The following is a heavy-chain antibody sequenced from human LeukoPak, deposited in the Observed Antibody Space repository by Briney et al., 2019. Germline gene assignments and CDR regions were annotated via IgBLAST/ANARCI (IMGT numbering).Heavy chain of an antibody. Sequence: SETMSLTCTVYGGSFSGYYWSWVRQPPGEGLEWIGEVTHTGGTNYNPSLKSRVTISLDTFKNQFSLKPTSVTAPDTAVFYCARLDIGDSGNPNWFDPWGQGTLVTVSS. J-gene: IGHJ5*02. CDR2: VTHTGGT. CDR1: GGSFSGYY. CDR3: ARLDIGDSGNPNWFDP. V-gene: IGHV4-34*01. D-gene: IGHD5-12*01.